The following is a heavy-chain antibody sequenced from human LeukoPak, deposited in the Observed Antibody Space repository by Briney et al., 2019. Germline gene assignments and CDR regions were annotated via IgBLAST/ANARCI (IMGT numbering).Heavy chain of an antibody. Sequence: GGSLRLSCAASGFTFSSYAMHWVRQAPGKGLEWVAVISYDGSNKYYADSVKGRFTISRDNSKNTLYLQMNSLRAEDTAVYYCAREEVRGSSWYLDYWGQGTLVTVSS. J-gene: IGHJ4*02. CDR1: GFTFSSYA. D-gene: IGHD6-13*01. CDR2: ISYDGSNK. V-gene: IGHV3-30*04. CDR3: AREEVRGSSWYLDY.